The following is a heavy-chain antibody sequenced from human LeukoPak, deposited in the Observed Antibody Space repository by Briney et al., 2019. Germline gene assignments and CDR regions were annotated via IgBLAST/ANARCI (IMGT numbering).Heavy chain of an antibody. V-gene: IGHV4-59*01. CDR3: ARGVRIYGDHGAKYGAFDI. J-gene: IGHJ3*02. CDR1: GGSISNYY. D-gene: IGHD4-17*01. Sequence: SETLSLTCSVSGGSISNYYWTWIRLPPGKALEWIGYVYFSGSTNYNPSLESRVTMSVDTSKNQFSLNLTSVTAADTAVYYCARGVRIYGDHGAKYGAFDIWGQGTMVTVSS. CDR2: VYFSGST.